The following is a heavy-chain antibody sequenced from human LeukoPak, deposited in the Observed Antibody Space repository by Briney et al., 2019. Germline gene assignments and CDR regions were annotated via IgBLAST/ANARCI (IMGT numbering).Heavy chain of an antibody. CDR2: IIPIFGTA. V-gene: IGHV1-69*13. CDR1: GGTFSSYA. CDR3: ARRSWTDYNFDY. Sequence: SVKVSCRASGGTFSSYAISWVRQAPGQGLEWMGGIIPIFGTANYAQKFQGRVTITADESTSTAYMELSSLRSEDTAVYYCARRSWTDYNFDYWGQGTLVTVSS. J-gene: IGHJ4*02. D-gene: IGHD1-1*01.